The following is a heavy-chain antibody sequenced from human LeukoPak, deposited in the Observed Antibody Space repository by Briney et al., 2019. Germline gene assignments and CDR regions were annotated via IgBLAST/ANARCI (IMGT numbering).Heavy chain of an antibody. V-gene: IGHV4-30-2*01. CDR2: IYHSGST. J-gene: IGHJ5*02. CDR3: ARLTWRIAAAGIGWFDP. CDR1: GGSISSGGYY. Sequence: PSETLSLTCAVSGGSISSGGYYWSWIRQPPGKGLEWIGYIYHSGSTYYNPPLKSRVTISVDRSKNQFSLKLSSVTAADTAVYYCARLTWRIAAAGIGWFDPWGQGTLVTVSS. D-gene: IGHD6-13*01.